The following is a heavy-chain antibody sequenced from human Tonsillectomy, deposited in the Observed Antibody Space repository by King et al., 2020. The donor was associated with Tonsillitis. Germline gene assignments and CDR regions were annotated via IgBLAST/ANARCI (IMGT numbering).Heavy chain of an antibody. CDR3: AGTRSSAFYYDF. J-gene: IGHJ4*02. D-gene: IGHD6-19*01. CDR1: GGSLSSHH. V-gene: IGHV4-59*11. Sequence: QLQESGPGLVKPSETLSLTCTVFGGSLSSHHWSWVRQAPGKGLEWIGYLYYSGRTKYNPSLKSRVTISGDTAKNPFSLKLASVTAAVTAVYFCAGTRSSAFYYDFWGQGSLVTVSS. CDR2: LYYSGRT.